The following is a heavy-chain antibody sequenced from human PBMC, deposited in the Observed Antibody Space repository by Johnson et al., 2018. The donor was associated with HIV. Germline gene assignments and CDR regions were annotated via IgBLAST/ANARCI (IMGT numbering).Heavy chain of an antibody. CDR1: GFTFSDYY. Sequence: QVQLVESGGGLVKPGGSLRLSCAASGFTFSDYYMSWIRQAPGKGLEWVSYISSSGSTIYYADSVKGRFTISRDNATNSLYMQMHSLRTEDTALYYCARGNKGYSSGWDAFDIWGQGTMVTVSS. V-gene: IGHV3-11*01. CDR3: ARGNKGYSSGWDAFDI. D-gene: IGHD6-19*01. CDR2: ISSSGSTI. J-gene: IGHJ3*02.